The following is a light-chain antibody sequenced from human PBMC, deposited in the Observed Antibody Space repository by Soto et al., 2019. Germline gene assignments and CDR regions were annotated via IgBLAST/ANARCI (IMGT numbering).Light chain of an antibody. CDR3: QSYDSSLSGWV. V-gene: IGLV1-40*01. Sequence: QSVLTQPPSVSGAPGQRVTISCTGSSSNIWAGYDVHWYQQLPGTAPKLLICGNSNRPSGVPDRFSGSKSGTSASLAITGLQAEDEADYYCQSYDSSLSGWVFGGGTKLTVL. CDR1: SSNIWAGYD. J-gene: IGLJ3*02. CDR2: GNS.